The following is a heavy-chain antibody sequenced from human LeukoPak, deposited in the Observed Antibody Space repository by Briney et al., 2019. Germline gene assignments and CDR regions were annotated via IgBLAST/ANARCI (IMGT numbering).Heavy chain of an antibody. CDR2: VSGSGFST. J-gene: IGHJ4*02. CDR3: ARATPPPYYYDSSGYYRRYFDY. D-gene: IGHD3-22*01. Sequence: GGSLRLSCTASGFTFSSYAMGWVRQAPGKGLEWVSVVSGSGFSTSYADSVKGRFTISRDNSKSTLYLQMNSLRVEDTAVYYCARATPPPYYYDSSGYYRRYFDYWGQGTLVTVSS. V-gene: IGHV3-23*01. CDR1: GFTFSSYA.